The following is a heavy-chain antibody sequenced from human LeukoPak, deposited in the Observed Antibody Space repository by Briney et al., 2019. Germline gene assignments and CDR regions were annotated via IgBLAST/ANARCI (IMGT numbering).Heavy chain of an antibody. J-gene: IGHJ4*02. CDR2: ISGSGGST. Sequence: GGSLRLSCAASGFTFSSYAMSWVRQAPGKGLEWVSAISGSGGSTYYADSVKGRFTISRDNSKNTLYPQMNSLRAEDTAVYYCANDLGDILTGYFDYWGQGTLVTVSS. V-gene: IGHV3-23*01. CDR1: GFTFSSYA. D-gene: IGHD3-9*01. CDR3: ANDLGDILTGYFDY.